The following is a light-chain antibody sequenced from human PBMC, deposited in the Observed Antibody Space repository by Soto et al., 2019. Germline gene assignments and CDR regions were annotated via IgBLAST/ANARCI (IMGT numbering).Light chain of an antibody. CDR2: GAS. CDR1: QSVGSAY. V-gene: IGKV3-20*01. Sequence: EIVLTQSPGTLSLSPWERATLSCRASQSVGSAYLAWYQHKPGQAPRLLIYGASSRATGIPDRISGSGSGTDFTLTISRLEPEDFAVYYCQQYGSSRWTFGQGTKVEAK. J-gene: IGKJ1*01. CDR3: QQYGSSRWT.